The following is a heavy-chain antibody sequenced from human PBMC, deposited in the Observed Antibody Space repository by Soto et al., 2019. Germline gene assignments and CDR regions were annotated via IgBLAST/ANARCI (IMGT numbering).Heavy chain of an antibody. V-gene: IGHV3-64*01. CDR1: GFTFSIYA. J-gene: IGHJ4*02. Sequence: EVQLVESGGGLDQPGGSLRLSCAASGFTFSIYAMHWVRQAPGKGLEYVSAISSNGGSTYYANSVKGRFTISRDNSKNTLHLQMGRLRAEDMAVYYCAREGYCSSNSCYSFDYWGQGTLVTVSS. D-gene: IGHD2-2*01. CDR2: ISSNGGST. CDR3: AREGYCSSNSCYSFDY.